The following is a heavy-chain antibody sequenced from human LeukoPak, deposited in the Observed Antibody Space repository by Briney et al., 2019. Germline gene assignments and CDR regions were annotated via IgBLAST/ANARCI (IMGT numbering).Heavy chain of an antibody. CDR2: ITTSAGNT. V-gene: IGHV3-23*01. J-gene: IGHJ4*02. CDR3: AKDGGLWVSAHWGDS. D-gene: IGHD7-27*01. Sequence: GGSLRLSCAASGFTFSSYTMSWVRQAPGKGLEWVSTITTSAGNTYYADSVKGRFTVSRDNSKNTLFLQMNSLRAEDTAVYYCAKDGGLWVSAHWGDSWGRGTLVTVSS. CDR1: GFTFSSYT.